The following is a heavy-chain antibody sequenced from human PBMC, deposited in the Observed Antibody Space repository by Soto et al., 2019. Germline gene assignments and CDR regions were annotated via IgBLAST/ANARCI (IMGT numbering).Heavy chain of an antibody. CDR1: GGSVSSDNYY. CDR3: ATVPPYRTGFGGFDC. V-gene: IGHV4-30-4*01. D-gene: IGHD6-19*01. J-gene: IGHJ4*02. Sequence: SETLSLTCLVSGGSVSSDNYYWGWIRQSPGKGLEWIGYIYYTGSTYYNPSLKSRVTISVDTSQNQFSLELTSVTAADTAVYFCATVPPYRTGFGGFDCWGQGTLVT. CDR2: IYYTGST.